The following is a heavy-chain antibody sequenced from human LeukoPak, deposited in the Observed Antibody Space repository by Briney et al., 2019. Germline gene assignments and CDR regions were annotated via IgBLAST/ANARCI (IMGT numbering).Heavy chain of an antibody. J-gene: IGHJ4*02. D-gene: IGHD3-3*01. CDR2: FDPEDGET. V-gene: IGHV1-24*01. CDR3: ATLSSPYDFWSGSDY. Sequence: GASVKVSCKVSGCTLTELSMHWVRQAPGKGLEWMGGFDPEDGETIYAQKFQGRVTMTEDTSTDTAYMELSSLRSEDTAVYYCATLSSPYDFWSGSDYWGQGTLVTVSS. CDR1: GCTLTELS.